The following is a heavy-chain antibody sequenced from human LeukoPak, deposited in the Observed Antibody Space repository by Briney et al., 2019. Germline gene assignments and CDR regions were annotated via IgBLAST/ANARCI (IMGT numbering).Heavy chain of an antibody. D-gene: IGHD3-10*01. CDR2: IYHSGST. CDR1: GGSISSSNW. CDR3: ARSSGSYFGRRYFDL. Sequence: SGTLSLTCAVSGGSISSSNWWSWVRQPPGKGLEWIGEIYHSGSTNYNPSLKSRVTISVDKSKNQFSLKLSSVTAADTAVYYCARSSGSYFGRRYFDLWGRGTLVTVSS. J-gene: IGHJ2*01. V-gene: IGHV4-4*02.